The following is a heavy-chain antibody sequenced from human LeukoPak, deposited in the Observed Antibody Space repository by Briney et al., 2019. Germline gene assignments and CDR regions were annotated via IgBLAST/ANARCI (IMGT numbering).Heavy chain of an antibody. Sequence: SETLSLTCTVSGGSISRNDHYWGWIRQPPGKGLEWIGNIYYSGSTSYNLSLKSRVTISADTSQNQFSLRLTSVTAADAAVYYCARGFDAHNAFDIWGQGTMVTVSS. J-gene: IGHJ3*02. V-gene: IGHV4-30-4*08. CDR2: IYYSGST. CDR3: ARGFDAHNAFDI. CDR1: GGSISRNDHY. D-gene: IGHD3-9*01.